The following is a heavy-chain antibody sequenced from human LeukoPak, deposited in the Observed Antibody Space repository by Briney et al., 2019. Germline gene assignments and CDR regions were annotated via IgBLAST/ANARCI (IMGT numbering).Heavy chain of an antibody. J-gene: IGHJ6*02. CDR1: GGSISSGGYY. V-gene: IGHV4-31*03. Sequence: KSSETLSLTCTVSGGSISSGGYYWSWIRQHPGKGLEWIGNIYYSGSTYYNPSLKSRVTISVDTSKNQFSLKLSSVTAADTAVYYCARDQGYGGTYYYYGMDVWGQGTTVTVSS. D-gene: IGHD4-23*01. CDR3: ARDQGYGGTYYYYGMDV. CDR2: IYYSGST.